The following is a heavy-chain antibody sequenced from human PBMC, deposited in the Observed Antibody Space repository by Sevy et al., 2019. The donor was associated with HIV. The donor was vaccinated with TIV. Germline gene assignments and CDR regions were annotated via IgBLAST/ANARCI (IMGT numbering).Heavy chain of an antibody. V-gene: IGHV3-33*06. J-gene: IGHJ4*03. CDR2: IWYDGGNK. D-gene: IGHD2-21*01. Sequence: GGSLRLSCAASGFTFSSYGMHWVRQAPGKGLEWVAVIWYDGGNKYYADSVKGRFTISRDTSKNTLYLQMNSLRAEDTAVYYCAKHRNVDSYYTDYFDIWGQGTMVTVSS. CDR3: AKHRNVDSYYTDYFDI. CDR1: GFTFSSYG.